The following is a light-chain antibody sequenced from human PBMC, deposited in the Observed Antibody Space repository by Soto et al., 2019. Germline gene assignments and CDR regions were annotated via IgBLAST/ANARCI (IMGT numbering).Light chain of an antibody. J-gene: IGKJ2*01. CDR2: GAS. CDR1: QSVSSTF. Sequence: ENVLTQSPGTLSLSPGERATLSCRASQSVSSTFLAWYQHKPGQAPRLLIYGASSRATGIPDRFSGSGSGTDFTLTISRLEPEDFAVYYCQPYGSSPLMYTFGQGTKLEIK. CDR3: QPYGSSPLMYT. V-gene: IGKV3-20*01.